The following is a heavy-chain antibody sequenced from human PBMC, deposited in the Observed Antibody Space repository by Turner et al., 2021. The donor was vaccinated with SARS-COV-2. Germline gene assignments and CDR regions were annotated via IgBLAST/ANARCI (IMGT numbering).Heavy chain of an antibody. CDR1: GYTFSGYY. J-gene: IGHJ5*02. CDR3: ARGPRGYDFWSGYPNWFDP. V-gene: IGHV1-2*02. D-gene: IGHD3-3*01. Sequence: QVQLVQPGAEGKKPGASVKVSCKASGYTFSGYYMHWVRQAPGQGLEWMGWINPNSCGTNYAQKCQGRVTLTSDTSISTAYMELSRLRSDDTAVYYCARGPRGYDFWSGYPNWFDPWGQGTLVTVSS. CDR2: INPNSCGT.